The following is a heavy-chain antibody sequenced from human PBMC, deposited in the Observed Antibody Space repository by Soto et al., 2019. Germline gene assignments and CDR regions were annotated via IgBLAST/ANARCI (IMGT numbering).Heavy chain of an antibody. D-gene: IGHD3-3*01. V-gene: IGHV1-8*01. CDR2: MNPNSGNT. J-gene: IGHJ6*03. CDR1: GHTYTSYD. CDR3: ARGPPMYYDFWSGYYGNYYYYYMDV. Sequence: ASVKVACKASGHTYTSYDINWGRKATEQGLEWMGWMNPNSGNTGYAQKFQGRVTMTRNTSISTAYMELSSLRSEDTAVYYCARGPPMYYDFWSGYYGNYYYYYMDVWGKGTTVTVSS.